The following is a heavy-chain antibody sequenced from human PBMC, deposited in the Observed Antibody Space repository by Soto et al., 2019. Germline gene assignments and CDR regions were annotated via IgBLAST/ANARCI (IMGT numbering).Heavy chain of an antibody. J-gene: IGHJ3*02. Sequence: GGSLRLSCAASGFTFSSYGMHWVRQAPGKGLEWVAVIWYDGSNKYYADSVKGRFTISRDNSKNTLYLQMNSLRAEDTAVYYCARGKDDSSGYRSLRAFDIWGQGTKVTVAS. CDR1: GFTFSSYG. CDR3: ARGKDDSSGYRSLRAFDI. D-gene: IGHD3-22*01. CDR2: IWYDGSNK. V-gene: IGHV3-33*01.